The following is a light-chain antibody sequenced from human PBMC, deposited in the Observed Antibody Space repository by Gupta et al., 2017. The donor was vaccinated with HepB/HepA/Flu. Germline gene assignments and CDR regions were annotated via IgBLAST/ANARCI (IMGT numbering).Light chain of an antibody. CDR3: SSYTRTSMSRV. CDR2: DVS. Sequence: QSALTQPASVSGSPGQSITISCTGRTNDIGVYDYVSWYQQHPGKAPKLIIFDVSNRPSGVSNRFSGSKSGNTASLTISGLQAEDEADYYCSSYTRTSMSRVFGGGTRLTVL. CDR1: TNDIGVYDY. V-gene: IGLV2-14*01. J-gene: IGLJ2*01.